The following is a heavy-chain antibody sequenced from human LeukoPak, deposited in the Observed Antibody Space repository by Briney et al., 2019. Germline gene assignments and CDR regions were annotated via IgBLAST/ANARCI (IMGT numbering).Heavy chain of an antibody. CDR1: AFTVDDTY. CDR3: ARQAAAGLDY. CDR2: VYSGGKT. J-gene: IGHJ4*02. D-gene: IGHD6-13*01. Sequence: PGGSLRLSCAASAFTVDDTYMSWVRQTPGKGLEWVSVVYSGGKTFYSDSVKGRFTISRDTSKNTLYLQMNTLRADDTAVYYCARQAAAGLDYWGQGTLVTVSS. V-gene: IGHV3-66*02.